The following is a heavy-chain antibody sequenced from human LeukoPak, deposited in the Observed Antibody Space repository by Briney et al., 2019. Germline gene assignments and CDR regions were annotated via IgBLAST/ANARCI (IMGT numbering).Heavy chain of an antibody. D-gene: IGHD6-6*01. CDR2: IYYSGST. V-gene: IGHV4-39*01. CDR1: GGSISSSSYY. CDR3: ARRGGGSSPLDY. Sequence: PSETLSLTCTVSGGSISSSSYYWGWIRQPPGKGLEWIGSIYYSGSTYYNPSLKSRVTISVDTSKNQFSLKLSSVTAADTAVYYCARRGGGSSPLDYWGQGTLVTVSS. J-gene: IGHJ4*02.